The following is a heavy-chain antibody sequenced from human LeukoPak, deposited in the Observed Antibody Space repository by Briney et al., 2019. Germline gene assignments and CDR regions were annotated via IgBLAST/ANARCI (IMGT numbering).Heavy chain of an antibody. J-gene: IGHJ4*02. CDR1: GFTFGDYA. CDR3: TREELLFDYFDY. D-gene: IGHD2-2*01. CDR2: IRSKAYGGTT. Sequence: GGSLRLSCTASGFTFGDYAMSWVRQAPGKGLEWVGFIRSKAYGGTTEYAASVKGRFTISRDDSKSIAYLQMNSLKTEDTAVYYCTREELLFDYFDYWGQGTLVTVSS. V-gene: IGHV3-49*04.